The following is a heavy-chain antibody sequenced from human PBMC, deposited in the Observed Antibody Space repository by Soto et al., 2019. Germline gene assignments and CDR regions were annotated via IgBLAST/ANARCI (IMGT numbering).Heavy chain of an antibody. CDR1: GFTISSNA. D-gene: IGHD1-1*01. J-gene: IGHJ4*02. V-gene: IGHV3-23*01. CDR3: AKDKPGTTSFDY. Sequence: GGSLRLSCAASGFTISSNAMYWVRQAPGKGLEWVSGISDRGDTTHYADSVKGRFTISRDTSKNTLYLQLNALRADDAAVYYCAKDKPGTTSFDYWGQGTLVTVSS. CDR2: ISDRGDTT.